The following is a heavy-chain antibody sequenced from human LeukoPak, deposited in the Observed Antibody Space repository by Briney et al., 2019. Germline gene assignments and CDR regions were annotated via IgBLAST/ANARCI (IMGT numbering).Heavy chain of an antibody. Sequence: GGSLRLSCAASGFTFSLFAMHWVRQAPGKGRDGVSAIGGSGGATYHADADSVKGRFTISRDNSKNALYLQINNLRAEDTAVYYCAKDGYNYDSSGHFDYWGQGTLVTVSS. V-gene: IGHV3-23*01. CDR2: IGGSGGAT. CDR3: AKDGYNYDSSGHFDY. CDR1: GFTFSLFA. J-gene: IGHJ4*02. D-gene: IGHD3-22*01.